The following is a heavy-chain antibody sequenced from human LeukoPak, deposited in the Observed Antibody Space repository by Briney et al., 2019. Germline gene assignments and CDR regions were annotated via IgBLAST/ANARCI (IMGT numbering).Heavy chain of an antibody. V-gene: IGHV4-59*08. CDR3: ARRLQNYYAMDV. J-gene: IGHJ6*02. Sequence: SETLSLTCTVSGGSISSYYWSWIRQPPGKGLEYIAYIYYSGSTKYNPSLKSRVTISVDTSKNQFSLKLSSVTAADTAVYYCARRLQNYYAMDVWGQGTTVTVSS. CDR1: GGSISSYY. CDR2: IYYSGST.